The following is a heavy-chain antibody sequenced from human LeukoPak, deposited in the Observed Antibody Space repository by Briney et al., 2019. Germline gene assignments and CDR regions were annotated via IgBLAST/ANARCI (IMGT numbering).Heavy chain of an antibody. CDR3: ARGAHYHDSSQGYDY. CDR1: GYTFTGYY. J-gene: IGHJ4*02. V-gene: IGHV1-2*02. D-gene: IGHD3-22*01. CDR2: INPNSGGT. Sequence: GASVKVSCKASGYTFTGYYMHWVRQAPGPGLEWMGLINPNSGGTNYAQKFHGRVTMTRDTSISTAYMELRRLRSDDTAVYYCARGAHYHDSSQGYDYWGQGTLVTVSS.